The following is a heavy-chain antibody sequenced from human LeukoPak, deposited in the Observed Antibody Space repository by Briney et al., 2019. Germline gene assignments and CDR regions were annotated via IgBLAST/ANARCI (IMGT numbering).Heavy chain of an antibody. D-gene: IGHD3-22*01. CDR1: GGSISSYY. J-gene: IGHJ4*02. Sequence: SETLSLTCTVSGGSISSYYWSWIRQPAGKGLEWIGRIYTSGSTNYNPSLKSRVTMSVDTSKNQFSLTLSSVTASATAVYYCARDYYDSSGYYTIDYWGQGTLVTVSS. CDR3: ARDYYDSSGYYTIDY. V-gene: IGHV4-4*07. CDR2: IYTSGST.